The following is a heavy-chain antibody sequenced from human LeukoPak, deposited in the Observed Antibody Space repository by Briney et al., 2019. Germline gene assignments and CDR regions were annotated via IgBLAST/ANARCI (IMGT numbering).Heavy chain of an antibody. J-gene: IGHJ6*02. V-gene: IGHV3-23*01. CDR2: ISGSGDST. CDR1: GFPFSSYA. CDR3: AKGTGYYYYYGMDV. D-gene: IGHD3/OR15-3a*01. Sequence: PVGSLRLSCTDSGFPFSSYAMNWVREAPGKGLGWLSAISGSGDSTYYADSVKGRFTISRDNSKNTLYLQMNSLRAEDTAVYYCAKGTGYYYYYGMDVWGQGTTVTVSS.